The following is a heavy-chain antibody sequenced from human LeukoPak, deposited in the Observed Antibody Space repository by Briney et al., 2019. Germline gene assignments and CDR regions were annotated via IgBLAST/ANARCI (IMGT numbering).Heavy chain of an antibody. Sequence: PSETLSLTCAVYGGSFSGYYWSWIRQPPGKGLEWIGEINHSGSTNYNPSLKSRVTISVDTSKNQFSLKLSSVTAADTAVYYCARLAVAGTDYWGQGTLVTVSS. D-gene: IGHD6-19*01. CDR2: INHSGST. CDR3: ARLAVAGTDY. V-gene: IGHV4-34*01. J-gene: IGHJ4*02. CDR1: GGSFSGYY.